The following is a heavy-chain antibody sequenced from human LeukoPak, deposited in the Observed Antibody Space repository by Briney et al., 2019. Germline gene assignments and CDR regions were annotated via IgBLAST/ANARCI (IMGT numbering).Heavy chain of an antibody. D-gene: IGHD2/OR15-2a*01. V-gene: IGHV3-15*01. CDR1: GFTFSNAW. CDR3: ITTTFYYGGKGY. Sequence: GGSLRLSCAASGFTFSNAWMSWVRQAPGKGLEWVGRIKSQNDGGTIDYGAPVKGRFTISRDDSKNTLYVQMNSLKIEDTAVYYCITTTFYYGGKGYWGQGTLVIVSP. CDR2: IKSQNDGGTI. J-gene: IGHJ4*02.